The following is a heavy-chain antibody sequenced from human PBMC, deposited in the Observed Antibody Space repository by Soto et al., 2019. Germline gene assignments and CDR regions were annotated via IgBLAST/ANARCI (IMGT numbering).Heavy chain of an antibody. J-gene: IGHJ3*02. Sequence: QTTGKGLEWIGEIYHSWSTNYNPSPKSRVTISVDKSKNQFSLKLSSVTAADTAVYYCASKFGELLADAFAILRQGTTVTVSS. V-gene: IGHV4-4*02. CDR3: ASKFGELLADAFAI. CDR2: IYHSWST. D-gene: IGHD3-10*01.